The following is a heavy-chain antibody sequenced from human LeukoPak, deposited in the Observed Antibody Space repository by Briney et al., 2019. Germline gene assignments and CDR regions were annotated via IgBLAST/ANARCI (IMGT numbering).Heavy chain of an antibody. Sequence: ASVKVSCKASGYTFTSYDINWVRQATGRGLEWMGWMNPNSGNTGYAQKFQGRVTMTRNTSISTAYMELSSLRSEDTAVYYCARVSFTIFGVVISSLGYFYYGMDVWGQGTTVTVSS. J-gene: IGHJ6*02. D-gene: IGHD3-3*01. V-gene: IGHV1-8*01. CDR2: MNPNSGNT. CDR1: GYTFTSYD. CDR3: ARVSFTIFGVVISSLGYFYYGMDV.